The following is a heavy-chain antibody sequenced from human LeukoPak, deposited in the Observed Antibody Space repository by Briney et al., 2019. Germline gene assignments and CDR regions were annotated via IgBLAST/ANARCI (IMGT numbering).Heavy chain of an antibody. Sequence: PSETLSLLCTVSGHSLTHYYWSWIRQPAGKGLECIGRIYTSGSTHYNPSLQSRVTMSVDTSKNQFSLKLSSVTAADTAVYYCARVGSDGSYFDSWGQGTLVTVSS. D-gene: IGHD1-26*01. CDR3: ARVGSDGSYFDS. CDR1: GHSLTHYY. CDR2: IYTSGST. V-gene: IGHV4-4*07. J-gene: IGHJ4*02.